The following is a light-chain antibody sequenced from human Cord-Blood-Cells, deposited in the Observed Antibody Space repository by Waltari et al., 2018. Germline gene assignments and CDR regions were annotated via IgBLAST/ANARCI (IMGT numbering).Light chain of an antibody. J-gene: IGKJ5*01. CDR1: PSVSSY. Sequence: EIVLTQSPAPLSLSPGERATLSCRASPSVSSYLAWYQQEPGQAPRRLIYDASNRATGIPARFSGSGSGTDFTLTISSLEPEDLAVYYCQQRSNWLPITVGQGTRLEIK. CDR2: DAS. V-gene: IGKV3-11*01. CDR3: QQRSNWLPIT.